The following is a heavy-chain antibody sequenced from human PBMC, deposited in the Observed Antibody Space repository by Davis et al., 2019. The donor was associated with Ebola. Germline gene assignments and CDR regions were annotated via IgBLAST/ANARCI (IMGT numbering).Heavy chain of an antibody. V-gene: IGHV4-59*08. CDR2: IYYSGST. D-gene: IGHD3/OR15-3a*01. J-gene: IGHJ6*02. CDR1: GFTFSDYY. Sequence: ESLKISCAASGFTFSDYYMSWIRQPPGKGLEWIGYIYYSGSTNYNPSLKSRVTISVDTSKNQFSLKLSSVTAADTAVYYCARRRWTPDYGMDVWGQGTTVTVSS. CDR3: ARRRWTPDYGMDV.